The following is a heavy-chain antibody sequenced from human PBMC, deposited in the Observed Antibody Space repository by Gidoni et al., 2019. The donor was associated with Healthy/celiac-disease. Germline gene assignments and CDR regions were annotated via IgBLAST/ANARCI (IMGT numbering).Heavy chain of an antibody. CDR1: GFTFSSYS. J-gene: IGHJ4*02. D-gene: IGHD6-19*01. CDR3: ARRSIAVAAFDY. Sequence: EVQLVESGGGLVKPGGSLILSCAASGFTFSSYSMNWVRQAPGKGLEWVSSISSSSSYIYYADSVKGRFTISRDNAKNSLYLQMNSLRAEDTAVYYCARRSIAVAAFDYWGQGTLVTVSS. V-gene: IGHV3-21*01. CDR2: ISSSSSYI.